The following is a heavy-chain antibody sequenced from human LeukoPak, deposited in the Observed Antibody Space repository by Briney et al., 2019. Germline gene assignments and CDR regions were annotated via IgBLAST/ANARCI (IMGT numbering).Heavy chain of an antibody. J-gene: IGHJ4*02. CDR3: ARGGGYYGSGSYGY. CDR1: GGTFSSYA. CDR2: IIPIVGTA. Sequence: SVKVSCKASGGTFSSYAISWVRQAPGQGLEWMGGIIPIVGTANYAQKFQGRVTITADESTSTAYMELSSLRSEDTAVYYCARGGGYYGSGSYGYWGQGTLVTVSS. D-gene: IGHD3-10*01. V-gene: IGHV1-69*13.